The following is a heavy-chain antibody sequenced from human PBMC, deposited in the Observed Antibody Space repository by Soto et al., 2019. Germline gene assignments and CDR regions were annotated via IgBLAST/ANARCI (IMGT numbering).Heavy chain of an antibody. V-gene: IGHV4-39*01. CDR1: GGSISSSSYF. CDR3: ARRDGYNSHLYYFDY. D-gene: IGHD5-12*01. CDR2: IYYSGST. Sequence: PSETLSLTCSVSGGSISSSSYFWGWIRQPPGKGLEWIGSIYYSGSTYYNPSLKSRVTVSVDTSKNQFSLKLSSVTAADTAVYYCARRDGYNSHLYYFDYWGQGTLVTVSS. J-gene: IGHJ4*02.